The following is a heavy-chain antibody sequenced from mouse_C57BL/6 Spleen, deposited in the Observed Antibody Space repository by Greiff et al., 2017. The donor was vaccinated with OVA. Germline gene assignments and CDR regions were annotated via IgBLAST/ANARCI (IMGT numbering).Heavy chain of an antibody. CDR3: SRSLCKGFYSIDY. Sequence: EVQGVESGPELVKPGASVKISCKASGYSFTDYNMNWVKQSNGKSLEWIGVINPNYGTTSYNQKFKGKATLTVDQSSSTAYMHLNSLTSEDSAGYYRSRSLCKGFYSIDYLGQGTSITGSS. V-gene: IGHV1-39*01. CDR2: INPNYGTT. J-gene: IGHJ4*01. CDR1: GYSFTDYN.